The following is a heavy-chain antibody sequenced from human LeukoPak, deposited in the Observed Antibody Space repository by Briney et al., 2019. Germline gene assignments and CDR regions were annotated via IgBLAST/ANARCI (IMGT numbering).Heavy chain of an antibody. CDR2: IKSKTEAGTT. CDR3: TTDTRARYYGSGSYPDY. Sequence: GGSLRLSCAVSGFTFSNAWMSWVRQAPGKGLEWVGCIKSKTEAGTTDYAAPVKGRFTISRDDSKNTLYLQMNSLKTEDTAVYYCTTDTRARYYGSGSYPDYWGQGTLVTVSS. CDR1: GFTFSNAW. D-gene: IGHD3-10*01. V-gene: IGHV3-15*01. J-gene: IGHJ4*02.